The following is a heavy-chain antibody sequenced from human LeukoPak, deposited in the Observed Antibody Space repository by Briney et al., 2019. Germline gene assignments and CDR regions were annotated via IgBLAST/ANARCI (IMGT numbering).Heavy chain of an antibody. CDR1: GITFSNYA. D-gene: IGHD3-22*01. CDR3: ATNYYDSSRAASDY. CDR2: ISGSGGSA. J-gene: IGHJ4*02. V-gene: IGHV3-23*01. Sequence: GGSLRLSCAASGITFSNYAMNWVRRAPGKGLEWVSTISGSGGSAYYVDSVKGRFTISRDNSRNTLYLQMNGLRAEDTAVYYCATNYYDSSRAASDYWGQGTLVTVSS.